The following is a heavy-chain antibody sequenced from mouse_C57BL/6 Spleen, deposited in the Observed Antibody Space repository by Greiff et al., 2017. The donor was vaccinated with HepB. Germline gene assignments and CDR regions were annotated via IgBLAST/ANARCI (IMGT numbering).Heavy chain of an antibody. D-gene: IGHD2-4*01. CDR1: GYTFTSYW. CDR3: ARRGDDYDGYAMDY. CDR2: IDPHSGGT. J-gene: IGHJ4*01. V-gene: IGHV1-72*01. Sequence: VQLQQSGAELVKPGASVKLSCKASGYTFTSYWMHWVKQRPGRGLEWIGRIDPHSGGTKYNEKFKSTATLTVDKPSSTAYMQLSSLTSEDSAVYYCARRGDDYDGYAMDYWGQGTSVTVSS.